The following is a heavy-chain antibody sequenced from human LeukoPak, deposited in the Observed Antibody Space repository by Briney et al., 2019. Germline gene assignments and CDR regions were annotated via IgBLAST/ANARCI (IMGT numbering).Heavy chain of an antibody. D-gene: IGHD5-18*01. J-gene: IGHJ4*02. CDR1: GFTFSSYS. Sequence: GGSLRLSCAASGFTFSSYSMNWVPQAPGKGLEGVSSISSSSSYIYYADSVKGRFTISRDNAKNSLYLQMNSLRAEDTAVYYCARSGDTAMVTGHFDYWGQGTLVTVSS. CDR2: ISSSSSYI. CDR3: ARSGDTAMVTGHFDY. V-gene: IGHV3-21*01.